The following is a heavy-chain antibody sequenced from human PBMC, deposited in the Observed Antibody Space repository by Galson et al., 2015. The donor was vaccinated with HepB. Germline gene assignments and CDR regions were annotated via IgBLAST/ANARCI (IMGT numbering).Heavy chain of an antibody. D-gene: IGHD1-14*01. V-gene: IGHV3-7*03. CDR1: GFTFSNYW. CDR3: AEPPSGF. Sequence: SLRLSCAPSGFTFSNYWMTWVRQAPGKGLEWMASISQDGSKTFYVDSVEGRFTISRDNAKNSLYLQMNSLRVEDRAVYYCAEPPSGFWGQGTPVTVSS. J-gene: IGHJ4*02. CDR2: ISQDGSKT.